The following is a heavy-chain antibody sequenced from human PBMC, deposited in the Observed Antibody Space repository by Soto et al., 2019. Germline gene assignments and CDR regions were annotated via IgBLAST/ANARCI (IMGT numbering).Heavy chain of an antibody. V-gene: IGHV3-30*18. CDR3: AKDLRLSEPYYYFDY. J-gene: IGHJ4*02. D-gene: IGHD1-1*01. CDR2: ISYDGSNK. Sequence: GGSLRLSCAASGFTFSSYGMHWVRQAPGKGLEWVAVISYDGSNKYYADSVKGRFTISRDNSKNTLYLQMNSLRAEDTAVYYCAKDLRLSEPYYYFDYWGQGTLVTVSS. CDR1: GFTFSSYG.